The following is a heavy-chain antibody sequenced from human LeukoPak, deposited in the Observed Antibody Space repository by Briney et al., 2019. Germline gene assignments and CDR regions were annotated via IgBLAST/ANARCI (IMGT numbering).Heavy chain of an antibody. J-gene: IGHJ2*01. CDR3: ARSPYLGSGYFDL. D-gene: IGHD1-26*01. CDR1: GFTFNSYA. CDR2: ISYDGTKK. Sequence: GGSLRLSCAASGFTFNSYAMHWVRQAPGKGLERVALISYDGTKKYFADSVKGRFTTSRDNSMKTLDLQMNTLSADDTAIYYCARSPYLGSGYFDLWGRGTLVTVSS. V-gene: IGHV3-30*01.